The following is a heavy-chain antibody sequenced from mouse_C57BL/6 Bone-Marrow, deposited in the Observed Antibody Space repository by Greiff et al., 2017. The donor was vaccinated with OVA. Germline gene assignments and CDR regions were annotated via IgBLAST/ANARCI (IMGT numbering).Heavy chain of an antibody. CDR1: GYTFTSYW. CDR2: IDPSDSDT. D-gene: IGHD2-2*01. CDR3: ARMGTRAMDY. J-gene: IGHJ4*01. V-gene: IGHV1-52*01. Sequence: QVQLQQPGAELVMPGSSVKLSCKASGYTFTSYWMHWVQQSPIQGLEWIGNIDPSDSDTHYNQKFKDKATLTVDKSSSTAYMQLSSLTSEDSAVYYGARMGTRAMDYWGQGTSVTVSS.